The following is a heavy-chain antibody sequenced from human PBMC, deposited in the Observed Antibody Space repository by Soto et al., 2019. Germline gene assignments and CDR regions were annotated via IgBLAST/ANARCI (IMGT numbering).Heavy chain of an antibody. CDR2: ISGYNGDT. V-gene: IGHV1-18*01. CDR1: GYTFSRYG. CDR3: AKKRQPPYYYYGMDV. D-gene: IGHD6-25*01. J-gene: IGHJ6*02. Sequence: QGQLVQSGPEAKKPGASVKVSCKASGYTFSRYGISWVRQAPGQGLEWMGWISGYNGDTKYAQKVQGRVTMTIDTSTYTAYMELRSLTSDDTAIYYCAKKRQPPYYYYGMDVWVQGTTVTVSS.